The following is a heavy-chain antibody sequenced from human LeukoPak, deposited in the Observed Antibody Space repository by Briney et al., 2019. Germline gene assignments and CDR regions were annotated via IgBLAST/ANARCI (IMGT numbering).Heavy chain of an antibody. J-gene: IGHJ6*03. CDR3: ARALNGIQLWSTYYYYYMDV. Sequence: ASVKVSCKASGYTFTNSYIHWVRQAPGQVLEWMGLINPDGGNTNYAQNFQGRVTLTRDTSTSTVYMELSSLRSDDTAVYYCARALNGIQLWSTYYYYYMDVWGKGTTVTVSS. CDR1: GYTFTNSY. CDR2: INPDGGNT. V-gene: IGHV1-46*01. D-gene: IGHD5-18*01.